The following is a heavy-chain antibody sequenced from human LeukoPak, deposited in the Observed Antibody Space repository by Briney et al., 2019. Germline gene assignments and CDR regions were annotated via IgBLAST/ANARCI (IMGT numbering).Heavy chain of an antibody. D-gene: IGHD2-2*02. V-gene: IGHV1-2*02. CDR1: GYTFTGYY. CDR3: ARVGYCSSTSCYTYYYYGMDV. J-gene: IGHJ6*02. CDR2: INPNSGGT. Sequence: ASVKVSCKASGYTFTGYYMHWVRQAPGQGLEWMGWINPNSGGTNYAQKFQGRVTMTRDTPISTAYMELSRLRSDDTAVYYCARVGYCSSTSCYTYYYYGMDVWGQGTTVTVSS.